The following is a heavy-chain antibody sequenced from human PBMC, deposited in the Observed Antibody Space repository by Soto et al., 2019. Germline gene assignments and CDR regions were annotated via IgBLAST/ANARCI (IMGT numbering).Heavy chain of an antibody. J-gene: IGHJ4*02. V-gene: IGHV1-46*01. CDR3: AREAGGELSQLISTYFDY. CDR2: INPSGGST. CDR1: GYTFTSYY. D-gene: IGHD3-16*02. Sequence: ASVKVSCKASGYTFTSYYMHWVRQAPGQGLEWMGIINPSGGSTSYAQKFQGRVTMTRDTSTSTVYMELSSLRSEDTAVYYCAREAGGELSQLISTYFDYWGQGTLVTVSS.